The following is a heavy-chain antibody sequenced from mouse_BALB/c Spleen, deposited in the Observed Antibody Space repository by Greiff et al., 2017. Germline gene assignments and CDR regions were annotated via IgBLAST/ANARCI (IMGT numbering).Heavy chain of an antibody. D-gene: IGHD1-1*01. CDR2: ISTYYGDA. CDR1: GYTFTDYA. V-gene: IGHV1S137*01. J-gene: IGHJ4*01. Sequence: VQLQQSGAELVRPGVSVKISCKGSGYTFTDYAMHWVKQSHAKSLEWIGVISTYYGDASYNQKFKGKATMTVDKSSSTAYMELARLTSEDSAIYYCARNAVVARAMDYWGQGTSVTVSS. CDR3: ARNAVVARAMDY.